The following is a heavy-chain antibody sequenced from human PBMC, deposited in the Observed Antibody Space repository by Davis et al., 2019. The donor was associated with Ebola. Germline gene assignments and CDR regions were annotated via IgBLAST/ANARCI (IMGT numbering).Heavy chain of an antibody. CDR3: ARFDHGAY. V-gene: IGHV4-59*11. J-gene: IGHJ4*02. CDR2: ISGSGRT. D-gene: IGHD3-9*01. Sequence: PSETLSLTCTVSDDSISGHYWNWFRQPPGKGLEWIGFISGSGRTSYNPSLTSRITISADTSKNQFSLNLNSVTAADTAVYFCARFDHGAYWGQGTLVTVSS. CDR1: DDSISGHY.